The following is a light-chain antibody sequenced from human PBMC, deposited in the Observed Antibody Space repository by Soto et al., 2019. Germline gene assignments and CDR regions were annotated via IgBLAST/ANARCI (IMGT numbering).Light chain of an antibody. CDR1: SSDVGGYNY. CDR2: EVS. V-gene: IGLV2-14*01. J-gene: IGLJ2*01. CDR3: CSYAGSVV. Sequence: QSALTQPASVSGSPGQSITISCTGTSSDVGGYNYVSWYQQHPGKAPKLMIYEVSNRPSGVSNRFSGSKSGNTASLTISGLQAEDEADYYCCSYAGSVVFGGGTRSPS.